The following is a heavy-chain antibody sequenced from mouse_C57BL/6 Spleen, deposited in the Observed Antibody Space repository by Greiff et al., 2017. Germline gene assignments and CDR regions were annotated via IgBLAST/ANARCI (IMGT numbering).Heavy chain of an antibody. CDR2: TSSGGSYT. CDR1: GFTFSSYG. CDR3: ARRGGTGYFDY. D-gene: IGHD4-1*01. Sequence: EVKLMESGGDLVKPGGSLKLSCAASGFTFSSYGMSWVRQTPDKRLEWVATTSSGGSYTYYPDSVKGRFTISRDNAKNTLYLQMSSLKSEDTAMYYCARRGGTGYFDYWGQGTTLTVSS. J-gene: IGHJ2*01. V-gene: IGHV5-6*02.